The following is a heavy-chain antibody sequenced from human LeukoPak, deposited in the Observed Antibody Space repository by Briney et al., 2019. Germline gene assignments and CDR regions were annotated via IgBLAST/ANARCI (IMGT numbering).Heavy chain of an antibody. D-gene: IGHD1-26*01. CDR2: IYHSGST. CDR1: GYSIGSGYY. CDR3: ARSDGPSGSYEHAYYFDY. V-gene: IGHV4-38-2*02. Sequence: SETLSLTCTVSGYSIGSGYYWGWIRQPPGKGLEWIGSIYHSGSTYYNPSLKSRVTISVDTSKNQFSLKLSSVTAADTAVYYCARSDGPSGSYEHAYYFDYWGQGTLVTVSS. J-gene: IGHJ4*02.